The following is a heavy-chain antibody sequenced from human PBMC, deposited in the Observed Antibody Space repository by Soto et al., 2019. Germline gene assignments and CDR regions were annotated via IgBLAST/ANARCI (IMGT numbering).Heavy chain of an antibody. V-gene: IGHV3-64D*06. D-gene: IGHD3-3*01. J-gene: IGHJ5*02. CDR2: ISSNGGST. CDR3: VKDPSYDFWSGSNWFDP. CDR1: GFTFSSYA. Sequence: GSLRLSCSASGFTFSSYAMHWVRQAPGKGLEYVSAISSNGGSTYYADSVKGRFTISRDNSKNTLYLQMSSLRAEDTAVYYCVKDPSYDFWSGSNWFDPWGQGTLVTVSS.